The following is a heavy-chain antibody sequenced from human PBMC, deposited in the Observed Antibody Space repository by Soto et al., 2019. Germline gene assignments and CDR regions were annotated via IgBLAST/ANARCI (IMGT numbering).Heavy chain of an antibody. D-gene: IGHD2-2*01. Sequence: QVQLVQSGAEVKKPGASVKVSCKVSGYILTKFSMHWVRQAPGKGLEWMGGFDPEDGEKGYAQKFQGRVTMTEDRSTDSAFLKLSNLIAEDTAVYYCATSSPANYYYGVDVWGQGPTVTVS. V-gene: IGHV1-24*01. CDR2: FDPEDGEK. CDR1: GYILTKFS. CDR3: ATSSPANYYYGVDV. J-gene: IGHJ6*02.